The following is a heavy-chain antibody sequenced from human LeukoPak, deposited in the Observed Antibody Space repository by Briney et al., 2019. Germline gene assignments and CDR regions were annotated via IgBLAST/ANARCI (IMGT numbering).Heavy chain of an antibody. V-gene: IGHV4-39*07. CDR3: ASSCSGGSCSTPTRLDY. CDR1: GGSISSSSYY. D-gene: IGHD2-15*01. CDR2: INHSGST. Sequence: SETLSLTCTVSGGSISSSSYYWGWIRQPPGKGLEWIGEINHSGSTNYNPSLKSRVTISVDTSKNQFSLKLSSVTAADTAMYYCASSCSGGSCSTPTRLDYWGQGTLVTVSS. J-gene: IGHJ4*02.